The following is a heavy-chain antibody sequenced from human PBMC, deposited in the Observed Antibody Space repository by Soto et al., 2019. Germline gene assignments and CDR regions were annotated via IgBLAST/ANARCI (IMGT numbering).Heavy chain of an antibody. CDR2: ISYDGSNK. V-gene: IGHV3-30-3*01. CDR1: GFTFSSYA. CDR3: AYYDSSGYSRDFQH. D-gene: IGHD3-22*01. J-gene: IGHJ1*01. Sequence: QPGGSLRLSCAASGFTFSSYAMHWVRQAPGKGLEWVAVISYDGSNKYYADSVKGRFTISRDNSKNTLYLQMNSLRAEDTAVYYCAYYDSSGYSRDFQHWGQGTLVTVSS.